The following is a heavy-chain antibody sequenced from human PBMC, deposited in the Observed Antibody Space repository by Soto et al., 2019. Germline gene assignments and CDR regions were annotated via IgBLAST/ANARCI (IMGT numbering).Heavy chain of an antibody. CDR3: ARDSPVRGYYYGMDL. CDR1: GFTFSSYN. J-gene: IGHJ6*02. D-gene: IGHD3-10*01. V-gene: IGHV3-48*02. CDR2: ISSSSSTI. Sequence: GGSLRLSCAASGFTFSSYNMNWVRRAPGKGLEWVSYISSSSSTIYYSDSLKGRFTISRDNAKDSLYLQMNSLGDEDTAVYYCARDSPVRGYYYGMDLWGQGTTVTVSS.